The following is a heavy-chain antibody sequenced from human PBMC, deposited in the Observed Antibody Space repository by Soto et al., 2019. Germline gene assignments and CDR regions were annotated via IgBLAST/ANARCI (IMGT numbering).Heavy chain of an antibody. CDR2: ISSSSSTI. V-gene: IGHV3-48*01. CDR1: GFTFSSYS. Sequence: GGSLRLSCAASGFTFSSYSMNWVRQAPGKGLEWVSYISSSSSTIYYADSVKGRFTISRDNSKNTLYLQMNSLRAEDTAVYYCARDDLFGGYYPYWGQGTLVTVSS. D-gene: IGHD3-3*01. J-gene: IGHJ4*02. CDR3: ARDDLFGGYYPY.